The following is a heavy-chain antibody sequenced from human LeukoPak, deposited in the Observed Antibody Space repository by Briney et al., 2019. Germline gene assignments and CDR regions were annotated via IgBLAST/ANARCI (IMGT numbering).Heavy chain of an antibody. CDR3: ANRDGYNYAQEYYSDY. V-gene: IGHV3-23*01. D-gene: IGHD5-24*01. J-gene: IGHJ4*02. CDR1: GFTFSSYA. Sequence: PGGSLRLSCAASGFTFSSYAMSWVRQAPGKGLEWVSAISGSGGSTYYADSVKGRFTISRDNSKNTLYLQMNSLRAEDTAVYYCANRDGYNYAQEYYSDYWGQGTLVTVSS. CDR2: ISGSGGST.